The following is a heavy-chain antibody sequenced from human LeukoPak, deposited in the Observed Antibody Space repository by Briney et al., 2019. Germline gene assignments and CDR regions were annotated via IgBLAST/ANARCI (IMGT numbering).Heavy chain of an antibody. V-gene: IGHV4-34*01. D-gene: IGHD3-10*01. Sequence: SQTLSLTCAVYGGSFSGYYWSWIRQPPGKGLEWIGEINHSGSTNYNPSLKSRVTISVDTSKNQFSLKLSSVTAADTAVYYCARHQALYGSGKRWFDPWGQGTLVTVSS. CDR1: GGSFSGYY. CDR2: INHSGST. J-gene: IGHJ5*02. CDR3: ARHQALYGSGKRWFDP.